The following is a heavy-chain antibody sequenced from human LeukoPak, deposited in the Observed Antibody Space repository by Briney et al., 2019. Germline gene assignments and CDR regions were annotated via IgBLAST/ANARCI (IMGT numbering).Heavy chain of an antibody. CDR2: IKWNGAVT. V-gene: IGHV3-20*04. CDR3: ARDKGTSYLSSFDY. CDR1: GFIFDDFG. J-gene: IGHJ4*02. Sequence: PGGSLRLSCVASGFIFDDFGMTWVRQVPGKGLEWVSSIKWNGAVTAFRDSVKGRFTISRDNAKNSLYLQMNSLRAADTAVYYCARDKGTSYLSSFDYWGQGTLVTVSS. D-gene: IGHD6-6*01.